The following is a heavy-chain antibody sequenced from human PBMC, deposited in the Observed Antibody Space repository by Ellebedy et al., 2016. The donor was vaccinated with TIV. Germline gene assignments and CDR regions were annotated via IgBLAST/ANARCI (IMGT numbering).Heavy chain of an antibody. V-gene: IGHV3-23*01. CDR3: ARDPVGVGPAFDV. CDR1: GFIISGDW. D-gene: IGHD4-23*01. J-gene: IGHJ3*01. Sequence: GESLKISCAASGFIISGDWMSWVRQAPGKGLEWVAGVNAGGIVMAYSDSVKGRFIISRDNSKNTLFLQMNSLRAEDTAIYFCARDPVGVGPAFDVWGQGTMVTVSS. CDR2: VNAGGIVM.